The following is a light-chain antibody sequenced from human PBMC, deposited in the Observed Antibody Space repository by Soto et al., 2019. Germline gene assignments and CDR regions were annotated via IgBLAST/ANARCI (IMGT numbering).Light chain of an antibody. V-gene: IGLV2-8*01. CDR1: GSDFGTYNF. CDR2: EVT. J-gene: IGLJ1*01. CDR3: SSYTGDRHFYV. Sequence: QSVLTQPPSASGSPGQSVSISCTGTGSDFGTYNFVSWYQQHPGKAPKLLIYEVTKRPSGVPDRFSGSKSGNTASLTVSGLQAEDEAEYFCSSYTGDRHFYVFGTGTKVPVL.